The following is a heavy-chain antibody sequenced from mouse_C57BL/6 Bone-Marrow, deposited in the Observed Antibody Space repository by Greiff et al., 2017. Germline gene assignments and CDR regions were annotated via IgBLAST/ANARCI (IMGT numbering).Heavy chain of an antibody. Sequence: VQLQQSGAELARPGASVKLSCKASGYTFTSYGISWVKQGTGQGLEWIGEIYPRSGNTYYNEKFKGKATLTADKSSSTAYMELRSLTSEDSAVYFCARVTQATGFAYWGQGTLVTVSA. CDR1: GYTFTSYG. J-gene: IGHJ3*01. CDR3: ARVTQATGFAY. V-gene: IGHV1-81*01. D-gene: IGHD3-2*02. CDR2: IYPRSGNT.